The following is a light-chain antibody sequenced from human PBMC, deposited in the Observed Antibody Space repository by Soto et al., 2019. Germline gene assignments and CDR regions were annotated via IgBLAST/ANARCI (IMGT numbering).Light chain of an antibody. J-gene: IGLJ2*01. CDR2: EVS. CDR3: SSFTRSSPRV. CDR1: SSDVGGYNY. Sequence: QSALTQPASVSGSPGQSITISCTGTSSDVGGYNYVSWYQQHPGKAPKLMIYEVSNRPSGVSNRFSGSKSGNTASLTISGLQAEDEADSYCSSFTRSSPRVLRGGTHLPVL. V-gene: IGLV2-14*01.